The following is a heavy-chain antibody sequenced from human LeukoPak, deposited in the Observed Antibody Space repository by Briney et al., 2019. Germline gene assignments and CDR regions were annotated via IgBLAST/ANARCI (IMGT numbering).Heavy chain of an antibody. D-gene: IGHD3-10*01. V-gene: IGHV4-39*01. Sequence: SETLSLTCTVSGGSISSSSYYWGWIRQPPGKGLEWIGSIYYSGSTYYNPSLKSRVTISVDTSKNQFSLKLSSVTAADTAVYYCARHSGLTPFDYWGQGTLVTVSS. CDR3: ARHSGLTPFDY. CDR1: GGSISSSSYY. CDR2: IYYSGST. J-gene: IGHJ4*02.